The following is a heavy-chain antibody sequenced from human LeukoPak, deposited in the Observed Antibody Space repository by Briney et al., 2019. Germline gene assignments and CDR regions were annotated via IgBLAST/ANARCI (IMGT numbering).Heavy chain of an antibody. CDR3: AREVLRYFDWSYALDY. V-gene: IGHV3-11*04. D-gene: IGHD3-9*01. J-gene: IGHJ4*02. CDR1: GFTFSDYY. Sequence: GGSLRLSCAASGFTFSDYYMSWFRQAPGKGLEWVSYISSSGSTIYYADSVKGRFTISRDNAKNSLYLQMNSLRAEDTAVYYCAREVLRYFDWSYALDYWGQGTLVTVSS. CDR2: ISSSGSTI.